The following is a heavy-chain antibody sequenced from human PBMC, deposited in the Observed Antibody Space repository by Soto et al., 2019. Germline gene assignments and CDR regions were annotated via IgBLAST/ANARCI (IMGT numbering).Heavy chain of an antibody. V-gene: IGHV1-46*01. Sequence: ASVKVSCKASGYKFTTYFIHWVRQAPGQGLEWMGMIHPSGDTGYGQKFRGRVTMTIDTSTTTAYMELRNLTSEDTAIYFSVTAADTAVYYCARVRGGGPFDDWGQGTLVTVSS. CDR2: IHPSGDT. D-gene: IGHD3-10*01. J-gene: IGHJ4*02. CDR1: GYKFTTYF. CDR3: VTAADTAVYYCARVRGGGPFDD.